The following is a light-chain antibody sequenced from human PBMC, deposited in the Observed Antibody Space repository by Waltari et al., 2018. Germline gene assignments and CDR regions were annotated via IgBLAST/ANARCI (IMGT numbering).Light chain of an antibody. J-gene: IGKJ1*01. CDR1: PRVSRV. CDR2: GAS. CDR3: QHYVRLPVT. Sequence: EIVLTQSPATLSLSPGERATLSCRASPRVSRVLAWYQQKPGQAPRLLIYGASNRATGMPARFSGSGSGTDFSLTISRLDPEYFAVYYCQHYVRLPVTFGQGTKVEIK. V-gene: IGKV3-20*01.